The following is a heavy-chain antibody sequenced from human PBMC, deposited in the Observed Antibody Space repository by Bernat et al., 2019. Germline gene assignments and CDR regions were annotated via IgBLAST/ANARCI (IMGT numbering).Heavy chain of an antibody. Sequence: QVQLQESGPGLVKPSETLSLTCGVSAYSISSGYYWGWIRQPPGKGLEWIGSIYHSGSTYYNPSLKSRVTISVDTSKNQFSLKLSSVTAADTAVYYCAREYGDYLSRYFDYWGQGTLVTVSS. V-gene: IGHV4-38-2*02. CDR1: AYSISSGYY. D-gene: IGHD4-17*01. CDR3: AREYGDYLSRYFDY. CDR2: IYHSGST. J-gene: IGHJ4*02.